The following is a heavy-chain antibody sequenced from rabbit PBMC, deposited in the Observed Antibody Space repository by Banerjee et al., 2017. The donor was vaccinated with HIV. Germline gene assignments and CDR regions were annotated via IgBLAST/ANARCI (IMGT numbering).Heavy chain of an antibody. CDR1: GFSFSSSYY. CDR2: IYTGSGST. CDR3: ARDVTDGTGGFFEL. D-gene: IGHD7-1*01. V-gene: IGHV1S40*01. J-gene: IGHJ4*01. Sequence: QSLEESGGDLVKPGASLTLTCTASGFSFSSSYYMCWVRQAPGKGLEWIACIYTGSGSTYYASWAKGRFTISKTSSTTVTLQMTSLTAADTATYFCARDVTDGTGGFFELWGPGTLVTVS.